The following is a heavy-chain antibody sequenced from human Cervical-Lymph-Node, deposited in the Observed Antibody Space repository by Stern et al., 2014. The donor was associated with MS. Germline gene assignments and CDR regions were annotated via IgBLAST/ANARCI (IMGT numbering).Heavy chain of an antibody. CDR1: GGSISNGLYY. CDR2: IHHSGTT. CDR3: ARVADFDWSYDS. J-gene: IGHJ4*02. Sequence: QLQLQESGPGLVRPSQTLSLTCSVSGGSISNGLYYWSWIRQHPGKGLEXVGYIHHSGTTRYNPSLNSRVSISVDTSKNQFSLKVTSVTAAETALYYCARVADFDWSYDSWGQGILVTVSS. D-gene: IGHD3-9*01. V-gene: IGHV4-31*03.